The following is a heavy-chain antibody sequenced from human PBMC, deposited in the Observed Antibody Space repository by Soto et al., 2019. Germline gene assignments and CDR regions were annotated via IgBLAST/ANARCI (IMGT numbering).Heavy chain of an antibody. V-gene: IGHV4-30-2*02. Sequence: TLSLTCAVSGGSISSGGYSWSWLRQPPGKGLEWIGYIFHSGSTYYNPSLKGRVTMSVDTSKSQFSLKLTSVNTADTAIYYCTRGGDPYKTGHWGQGTLVTVSS. CDR1: GGSISSGGYS. CDR3: TRGGDPYKTGH. J-gene: IGHJ4*02. D-gene: IGHD2-21*01. CDR2: IFHSGST.